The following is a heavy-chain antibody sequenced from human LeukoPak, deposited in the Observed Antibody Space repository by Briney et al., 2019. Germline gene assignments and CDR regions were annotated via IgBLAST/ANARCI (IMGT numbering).Heavy chain of an antibody. CDR2: IYHSGST. V-gene: IGHV4-38-2*02. Sequence: SETLSLTCTVSGYSLSSVYYWGWMRPPTGKGREGIGGIYHSGSTYYNPSLKSRVTISVDTSKNQFSLKLSSVTAADTAVYYCARTGFRHYYDSSGPVDYWGQGTLVTVSS. CDR1: GYSLSSVYY. D-gene: IGHD3-22*01. CDR3: ARTGFRHYYDSSGPVDY. J-gene: IGHJ4*02.